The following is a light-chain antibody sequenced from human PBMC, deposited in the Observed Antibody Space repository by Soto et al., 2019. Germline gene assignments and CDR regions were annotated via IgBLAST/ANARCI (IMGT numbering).Light chain of an antibody. CDR2: EVR. J-gene: IGLJ1*01. Sequence: QSVLTQPASVSGSPGQSITISCTGTSSDIGGYNYVSWFQQHPGKAPKLMIYEVRNRLSGVSNRFSGSKSGNTASLTISGLQAEDETDYYCSSYTSNNTLVFGTGTKVTVL. CDR1: SSDIGGYNY. V-gene: IGLV2-14*01. CDR3: SSYTSNNTLV.